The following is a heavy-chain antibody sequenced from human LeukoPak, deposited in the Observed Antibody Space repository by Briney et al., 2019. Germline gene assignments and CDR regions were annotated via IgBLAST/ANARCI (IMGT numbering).Heavy chain of an antibody. CDR1: GYSMSSGYY. D-gene: IGHD6-6*01. Sequence: SETLSLTCTVSGYSMSSGYYWGWIRQPPERGLEWIGSMYHTGSTYYNPSLKSRVTISVDTSKNQFSLKLSSVTAADTAVYYCARGRKSIAARQIDYWGQGTLVTVSS. CDR3: ARGRKSIAARQIDY. V-gene: IGHV4-38-2*02. CDR2: MYHTGST. J-gene: IGHJ4*02.